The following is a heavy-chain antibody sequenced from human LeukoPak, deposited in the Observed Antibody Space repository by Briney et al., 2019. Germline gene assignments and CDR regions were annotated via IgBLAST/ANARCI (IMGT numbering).Heavy chain of an antibody. CDR1: GGSVSSGSYY. V-gene: IGHV4-61*01. CDR2: IYYSGTT. D-gene: IGHD6-19*01. CDR3: ARVGIAVASPFFDY. J-gene: IGHJ4*02. Sequence: SETLSLTCTVSGGSVSSGSYYWTWIRQPPGKGLEWIGYIYYSGTTNYNPSLKSRVTISVDTSKNQFSLKLGSVTPADTAVYYCARVGIAVASPFFDYWGQGTLVTVSS.